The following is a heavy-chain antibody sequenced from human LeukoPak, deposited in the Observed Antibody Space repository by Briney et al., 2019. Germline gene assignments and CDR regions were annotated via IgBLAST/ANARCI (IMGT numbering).Heavy chain of an antibody. J-gene: IGHJ5*02. CDR3: ARGHYGSGSYYRRRYNWFDP. D-gene: IGHD3-10*01. Sequence: ASVKVSCKASGGTFSSYAISWVRQAPGQGLEWMGGIIPIFGTANYAQKFQGRVTITTDESTSTAYMELSSLRSEDTAVYYCARGHYGSGSYYRRRYNWFDPWGQGTLVTVSS. CDR1: GGTFSSYA. CDR2: IIPIFGTA. V-gene: IGHV1-69*05.